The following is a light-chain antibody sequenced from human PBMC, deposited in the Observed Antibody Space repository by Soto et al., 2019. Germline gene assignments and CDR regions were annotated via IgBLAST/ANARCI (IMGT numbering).Light chain of an antibody. CDR1: QSVSSN. Sequence: EIVMTQSPATLSVPPGERATLSCRASQSVSSNLGWYQQKPGQAPRLLIYGASTRATGIPARFSGSGSGTEFTLTISSLQSEDFAVYYCQQYNKWSITFGQGTRLEIK. CDR2: GAS. V-gene: IGKV3-15*01. CDR3: QQYNKWSIT. J-gene: IGKJ5*01.